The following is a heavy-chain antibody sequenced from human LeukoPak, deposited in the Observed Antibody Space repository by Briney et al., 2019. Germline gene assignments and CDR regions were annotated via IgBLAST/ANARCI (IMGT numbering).Heavy chain of an antibody. CDR1: GFTFSSYS. CDR2: ISSSSSYI. V-gene: IGHV3-21*01. D-gene: IGHD5-24*01. CDR3: ARGRRRWLQSEEEADY. Sequence: PGGSLRLSCAASGFTFSSYSMNWVRQAPGKGLEWVSSISSSSSYIYYADSVKGRFTISRDNAKNSLYLQMNSLRAEDTAVYYCARGRRRWLQSEEEADYWGQGTLVTVSS. J-gene: IGHJ4*02.